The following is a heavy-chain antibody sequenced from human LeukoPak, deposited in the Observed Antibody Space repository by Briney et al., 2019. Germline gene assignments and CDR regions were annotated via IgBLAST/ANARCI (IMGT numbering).Heavy chain of an antibody. CDR3: AKGAGYSGYYDY. CDR2: IYSGGST. V-gene: IGHV3-66*01. J-gene: IGHJ4*02. CDR1: EFSVGSNY. Sequence: GGSLRLSCAASEFSVGSNYMTWVRQAPGKGLEWVSLIYSGGSTYYADSVKGRFTISRDNSKNTLYLQMNSLRAEDTAVYYCAKGAGYSGYYDYWGQGTLVTVSS. D-gene: IGHD5-12*01.